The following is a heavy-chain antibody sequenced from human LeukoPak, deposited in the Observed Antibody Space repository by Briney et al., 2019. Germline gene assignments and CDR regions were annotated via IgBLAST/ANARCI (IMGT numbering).Heavy chain of an antibody. CDR1: GASISSYY. CDR2: LYISGST. D-gene: IGHD3-10*01. CDR3: ARDLSGSLYFDY. Sequence: SETLSLTCTVSGASISSYYYNWIRQTAGVGLEWIGRLYISGSTDYNPSLKSRVTISVDTSNNQFSLNLNSVTAADTAVYFCARDLSGSLYFDYWGQGVLVTVSS. J-gene: IGHJ4*02. V-gene: IGHV4-4*07.